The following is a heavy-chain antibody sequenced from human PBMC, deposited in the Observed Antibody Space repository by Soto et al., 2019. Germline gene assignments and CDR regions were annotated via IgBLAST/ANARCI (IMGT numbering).Heavy chain of an antibody. CDR3: AQILFGRSVAGGYFYMDV. D-gene: IGHD6-19*01. CDR1: GFSLASGKVG. Sequence: HVTLKESGPVLVKPTETLTLTCTVSGFSLASGKVGVTWIRQPPGKALEWLAHIFSNVEKSYRTSLKDRLTISEDTSKSQVVLTMTNVDPVHTATYYCAQILFGRSVAGGYFYMDVWGKGTTVTVSS. V-gene: IGHV2-26*01. J-gene: IGHJ6*03. CDR2: IFSNVEK.